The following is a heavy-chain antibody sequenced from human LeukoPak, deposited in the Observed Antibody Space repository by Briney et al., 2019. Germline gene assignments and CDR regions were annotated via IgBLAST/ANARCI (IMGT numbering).Heavy chain of an antibody. CDR1: GFTFSTYA. V-gene: IGHV3-30*04. D-gene: IGHD3-22*01. Sequence: PGGSLRLSCAASGFTFSTYAMHWVRQAPGKGLECVAVISNDGSDKYYPDSVKGRFTISRDNSENTLYLQVNSLRAGDTAVYYCARGTYYYDSSGYYSGGLAYWGQGALVAVSS. J-gene: IGHJ4*02. CDR2: ISNDGSDK. CDR3: ARGTYYYDSSGYYSGGLAY.